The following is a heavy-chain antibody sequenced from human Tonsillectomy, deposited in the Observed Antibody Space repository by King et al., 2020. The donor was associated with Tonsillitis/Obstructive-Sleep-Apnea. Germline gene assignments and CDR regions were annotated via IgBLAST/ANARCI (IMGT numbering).Heavy chain of an antibody. CDR3: AGAPLSVDGAKASPWDYYYSMDV. CDR2: IIPIFGTA. CDR1: GGTFSSYV. V-gene: IGHV1-69*01. Sequence: VQLVESGAEVKKPGSSVKVSCKASGGTFSSYVISLVRQAPGQGLEWMGGIIPIFGTANYAQKFQGRVTITAGESASTAYMELSSLRSEETAVDYCAGAPLSVDGAKASPWDYYYSMDVWGKGTTVTVSS. D-gene: IGHD6-19*01. J-gene: IGHJ6*03.